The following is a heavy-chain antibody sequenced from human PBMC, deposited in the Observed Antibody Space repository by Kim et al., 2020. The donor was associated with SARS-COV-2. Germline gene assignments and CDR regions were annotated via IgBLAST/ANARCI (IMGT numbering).Heavy chain of an antibody. J-gene: IGHJ5*02. D-gene: IGHD6-19*01. Sequence: SQKFQGRVTITRDTSASTAYMELSSLRSEDTAVYYCARRDVRYSSGWYHPWGQGTLVTVSS. V-gene: IGHV1-3*01. CDR3: ARRDVRYSSGWYHP.